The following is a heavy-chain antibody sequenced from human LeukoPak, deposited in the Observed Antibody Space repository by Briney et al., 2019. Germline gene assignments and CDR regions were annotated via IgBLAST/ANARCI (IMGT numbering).Heavy chain of an antibody. J-gene: IGHJ4*02. D-gene: IGHD3-10*01. CDR3: ARVAMVRGVITNGPDY. Sequence: SVKVSCKASGGTFSSYAISWVRQAPGQGLEWMGGIIPIFGTANYAQKFQGRVTITADKSTSTAYMELRSLRSDDTAVYYCARVAMVRGVITNGPDYWGQGTLVTVSS. CDR1: GGTFSSYA. V-gene: IGHV1-69*06. CDR2: IIPIFGTA.